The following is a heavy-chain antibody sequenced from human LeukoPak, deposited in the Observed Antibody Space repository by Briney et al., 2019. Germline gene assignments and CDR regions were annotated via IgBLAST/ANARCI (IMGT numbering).Heavy chain of an antibody. CDR2: ISSSSSYI. Sequence: GGSLRLSCAASGFTFSSYSMNWVRQAPGKGLEWVSSISSSSSYIYYADSVKGRFTISRDNAKNSLYLQMNSLRAEDTAVYYCGGDPQGGSYYSEQNDYGAKETLVTFP. J-gene: IGHJ4*02. CDR1: GFTFSSYS. D-gene: IGHD1-26*01. CDR3: GGDPQGGSYYSEQNDY. V-gene: IGHV3-21*01.